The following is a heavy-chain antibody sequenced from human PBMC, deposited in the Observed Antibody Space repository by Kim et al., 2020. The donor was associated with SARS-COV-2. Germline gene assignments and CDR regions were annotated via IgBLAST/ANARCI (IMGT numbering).Heavy chain of an antibody. J-gene: IGHJ4*02. V-gene: IGHV3-23*01. D-gene: IGHD3-10*01. CDR2: ISASGFDT. Sequence: GGSLRLSCAASAFTFSSYAMNWVRQAPGRGLEWVSAISASGFDTYYADSVKGRFTISRDNSKSTLYLQMNNLRAEDTAVYYCAKEDVVRGLIILHPPSFDYWGQGTLVTVSA. CDR1: AFTFSSYA. CDR3: AKEDVVRGLIILHPPSFDY.